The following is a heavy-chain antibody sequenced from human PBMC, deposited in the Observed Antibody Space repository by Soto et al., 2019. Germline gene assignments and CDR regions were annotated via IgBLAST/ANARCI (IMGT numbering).Heavy chain of an antibody. J-gene: IGHJ3*02. V-gene: IGHV4-34*01. CDR2: INHSGST. CDR3: ASASGGGTTRRAFDI. Sequence: SETLSLTCAVYGGSFSGYYWSWIRQPPGKGLEWIGEINHSGSTNYNPSLKSRVTISVDTSKNQFSLKLSSVTAADTAVYYCASASGGGTTRRAFDIWGQGTMVNVSS. D-gene: IGHD6-25*01. CDR1: GGSFSGYY.